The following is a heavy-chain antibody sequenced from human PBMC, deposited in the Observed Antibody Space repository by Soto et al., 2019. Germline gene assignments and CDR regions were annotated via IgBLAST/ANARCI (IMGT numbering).Heavy chain of an antibody. Sequence: QVQLQQWGAGLLKPSETLSLTCAVYGGSFSGYYWSWIRQPPGKGLEWIREINHTGITKYNPSLKSRFTISVDTSKNQFSLKLRSVTAADTAVYCCASYLRRLAYWGKATLVTVSS. CDR1: GGSFSGYY. D-gene: IGHD1-26*01. J-gene: IGHJ4*02. CDR2: INHTGIT. V-gene: IGHV4-34*01. CDR3: ASYLRRLAY.